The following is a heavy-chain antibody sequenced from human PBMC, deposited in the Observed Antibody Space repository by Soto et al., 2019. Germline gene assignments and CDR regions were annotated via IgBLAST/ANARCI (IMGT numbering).Heavy chain of an antibody. Sequence: GTLSLTCAVYGGSFSGYYWSWIRQPPGKGLEWIGEINHSGSTNYNPSLKSRVTISVDTSKNQFSLKLSSVTAADTAVYYCARGGFSKILDYWGQGTLVTVSS. CDR3: ARGGFSKILDY. CDR2: INHSGST. D-gene: IGHD3-3*02. CDR1: GGSFSGYY. V-gene: IGHV4-34*01. J-gene: IGHJ4*02.